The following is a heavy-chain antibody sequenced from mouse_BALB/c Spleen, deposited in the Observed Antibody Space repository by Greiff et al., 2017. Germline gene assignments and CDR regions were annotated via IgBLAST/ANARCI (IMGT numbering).Heavy chain of an antibody. CDR2: IWSDGST. CDR3: ARHEETLYYAMDY. J-gene: IGHJ4*01. V-gene: IGHV2-6-2*01. Sequence: QVQLKESGPDLVAPSQSLSITCTVSGFSLTSYGVHWVRQPPGKGLEWLVVIWSDGSTTYNSALKSRLSISKDNSKSQVFLKMNSLQTDDTAMYYCARHEETLYYAMDYWGQGTSVTVSS. CDR1: GFSLTSYG.